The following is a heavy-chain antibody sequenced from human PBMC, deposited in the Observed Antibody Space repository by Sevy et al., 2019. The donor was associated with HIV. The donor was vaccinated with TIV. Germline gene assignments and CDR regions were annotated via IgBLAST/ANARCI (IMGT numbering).Heavy chain of an antibody. CDR2: IKSKTDGGTT. V-gene: IGHV3-15*01. D-gene: IGHD1-26*01. Sequence: GGSLRLSCAASGFTFSNAWMSWVRQAPGKGLEWVGRIKSKTDGGTTDYAAPVKGRFTISRDDSKNTLYLQMNSLKTKDTAVYYCTTEGWELLDYFDYWGQGTLVTVSS. CDR3: TTEGWELLDYFDY. J-gene: IGHJ4*02. CDR1: GFTFSNAW.